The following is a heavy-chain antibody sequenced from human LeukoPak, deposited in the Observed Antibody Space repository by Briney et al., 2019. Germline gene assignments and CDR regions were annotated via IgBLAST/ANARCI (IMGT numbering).Heavy chain of an antibody. J-gene: IGHJ4*02. D-gene: IGHD6-13*01. Sequence: GGSLRLSCAASGFTFSSYSMNWVRQAPGKGLEWVSSISSSSSYIYYADSVKGRFTISRDNAKNSLYLQMNSLRAEDTAVYYCARALVAAAGSEVLDYWGQGTLVTVSS. CDR2: ISSSSSYI. V-gene: IGHV3-21*01. CDR3: ARALVAAAGSEVLDY. CDR1: GFTFSSYS.